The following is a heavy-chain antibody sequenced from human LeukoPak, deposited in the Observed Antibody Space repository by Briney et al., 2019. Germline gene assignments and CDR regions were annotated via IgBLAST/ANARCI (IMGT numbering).Heavy chain of an antibody. Sequence: GGSLRLSCAASGFTFSSYAMSWVRQAPGKGLEWVAVISYDGSNKYYADSVKGRFTISRDNSKNTLYLQMNSLRAEDTAVYYCASGIGDRYYYDSSGYYPVWGQGTLVTVSS. V-gene: IGHV3-30*04. CDR3: ASGIGDRYYYDSSGYYPV. CDR1: GFTFSSYA. D-gene: IGHD3-22*01. CDR2: ISYDGSNK. J-gene: IGHJ4*02.